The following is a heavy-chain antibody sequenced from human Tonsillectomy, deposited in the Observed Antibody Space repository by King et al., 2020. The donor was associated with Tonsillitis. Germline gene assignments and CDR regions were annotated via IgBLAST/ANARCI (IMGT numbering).Heavy chain of an antibody. D-gene: IGHD2-2*01. Sequence: VQLVESGGGVVQPGRSLRLSCAASGFSFSDYGMHWVRQVPGKGLEWVALIWYDGTIKYYADSVKGRFTISRDDSEKKLYLQMNTLRAEDTAVYFCAVDRSVEVPADIPLFDPWGQGTLVTVSS. CDR1: GFSFSDYG. J-gene: IGHJ5*02. CDR3: AVDRSVEVPADIPLFDP. CDR2: IWYDGTIK. V-gene: IGHV3-33*01.